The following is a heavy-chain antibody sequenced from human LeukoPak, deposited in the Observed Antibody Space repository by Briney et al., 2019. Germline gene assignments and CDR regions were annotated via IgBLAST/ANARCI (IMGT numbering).Heavy chain of an antibody. CDR1: GGSISSYY. CDR2: ISHSGST. Sequence: SETLSLTCTVSGGSISSYYWSWIRQPPGKGEEWIGYISHSGSTNYNPSLKSRVTISVDTSKNQFSLKLTSVTAADAAVYYCARHGQERAMVNPLYYFDYWGQGTLVTVSS. D-gene: IGHD5-18*01. J-gene: IGHJ4*02. CDR3: ARHGQERAMVNPLYYFDY. V-gene: IGHV4-59*08.